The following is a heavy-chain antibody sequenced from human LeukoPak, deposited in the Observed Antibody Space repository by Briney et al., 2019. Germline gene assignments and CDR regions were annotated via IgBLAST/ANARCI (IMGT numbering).Heavy chain of an antibody. CDR3: AKTAVAGTKYYFDY. V-gene: IGHV3-23*01. CDR2: ISGSGGST. D-gene: IGHD6-19*01. CDR1: GFTFSSYS. Sequence: GGSLRLSCAASGFTFSSYSMNWVRQAPGKGLEWVSAISGSGGSTYYADSVKGRFTISRDNSKNTLYLQMNSLRAEDTAVYYCAKTAVAGTKYYFDYWGQGTLVTVSS. J-gene: IGHJ4*02.